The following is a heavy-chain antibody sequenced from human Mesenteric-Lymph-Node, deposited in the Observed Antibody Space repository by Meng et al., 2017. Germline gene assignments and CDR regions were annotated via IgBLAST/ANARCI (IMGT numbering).Heavy chain of an antibody. Sequence: GGSLRPSCAASGFTFSSYAMSWVRQAPGQGLAWVSAISGSGSTIYYADSVQGRFTISRDNPKNSLYLQMDSLRAEDTAVYYCARRGEWDYGMDVWGQGTTVTVSS. D-gene: IGHD3-16*01. V-gene: IGHV3-23*01. J-gene: IGHJ6*02. CDR1: GFTFSSYA. CDR2: ISGSGSTI. CDR3: ARRGEWDYGMDV.